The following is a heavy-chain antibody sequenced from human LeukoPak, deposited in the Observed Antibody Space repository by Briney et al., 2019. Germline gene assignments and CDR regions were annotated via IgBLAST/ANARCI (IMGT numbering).Heavy chain of an antibody. CDR2: INPKTGDT. V-gene: IGHV1-2*02. J-gene: IGHJ6*03. Sequence: ASVKVSCKASGYTFRDYCIQWVRQAPGQGLEWMGWINPKTGDTRLAQKFQGRVTMTWDTSISTAYMELSSLISDDTSVILRARDLGGDPLIYMDVWGKGTMVTVSS. CDR3: ARDLGGDPLIYMDV. D-gene: IGHD2-21*01. CDR1: GYTFRDYC.